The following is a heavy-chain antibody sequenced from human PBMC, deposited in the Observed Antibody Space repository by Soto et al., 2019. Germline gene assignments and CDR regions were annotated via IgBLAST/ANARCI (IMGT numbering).Heavy chain of an antibody. CDR1: GFIFEYFA. Sequence: SLRLSCVGSGFIFEYFAMNWVRQLPGKGLEWVSGISWNSATLAYADSVKGRFIVSRDNAKNILYLQMNSLRPEDAALYYCAKDVGSYYYDTSAYLYDYWGQGTLVTVSS. J-gene: IGHJ4*02. D-gene: IGHD3-22*01. CDR2: ISWNSATL. V-gene: IGHV3-9*01. CDR3: AKDVGSYYYDTSAYLYDY.